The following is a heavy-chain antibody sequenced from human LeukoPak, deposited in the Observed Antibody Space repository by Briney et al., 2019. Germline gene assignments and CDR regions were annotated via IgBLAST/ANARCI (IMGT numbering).Heavy chain of an antibody. D-gene: IGHD3-22*01. CDR1: GFTVSTNY. V-gene: IGHV3-53*01. CDR3: ATAAYDSGSYIVNHDY. Sequence: GGSLSLSCAASGFTVSTNYMSWVRQAPGKGLEWVSVLYRDDTTYYADSVKGRFTISRDNAKNTLYLQMSSLRAGDTAVYYCATAAYDSGSYIVNHDYWGQGTLVTVSS. J-gene: IGHJ4*02. CDR2: LYRDDTT.